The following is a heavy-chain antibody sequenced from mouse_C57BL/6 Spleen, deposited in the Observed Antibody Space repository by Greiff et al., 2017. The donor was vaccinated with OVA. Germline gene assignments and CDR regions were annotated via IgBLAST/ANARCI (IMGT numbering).Heavy chain of an antibody. CDR3: ARWRIYYDYDDYFDY. Sequence: EVQRVESGGGLVKPGGSLKLSCAASGFTFSDYGMHWVRQAPEKGLEWVAYISSGSSTIYYADTVKGRFTISRDNAKHTLFLQMTRLRSEDTAMYYCARWRIYYDYDDYFDYWGQGTTLTVSS. CDR2: ISSGSSTI. CDR1: GFTFSDYG. V-gene: IGHV5-17*01. D-gene: IGHD2-4*01. J-gene: IGHJ2*01.